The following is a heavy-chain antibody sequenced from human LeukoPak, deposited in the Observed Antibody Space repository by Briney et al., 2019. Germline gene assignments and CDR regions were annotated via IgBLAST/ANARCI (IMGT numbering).Heavy chain of an antibody. CDR2: IWYDGSNK. D-gene: IGHD6-19*01. J-gene: IGHJ4*02. V-gene: IGHV3-33*01. CDR1: GFTFSDYG. Sequence: GRSLILSCATSGFTFSDYGVHWVRRPPGMGLEWVAVIWYDGSNKYYADSVKGRFTISRDNSKNTLYLQMNSLRAEDTAVYYCARPRSGWWDFDYWGQGTLVTVSS. CDR3: ARPRSGWWDFDY.